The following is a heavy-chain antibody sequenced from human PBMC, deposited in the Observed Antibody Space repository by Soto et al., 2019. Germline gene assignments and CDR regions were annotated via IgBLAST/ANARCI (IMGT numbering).Heavy chain of an antibody. CDR1: GVSVSNRTHY. V-gene: IGHV4-61*01. CDR3: VRELGLTARTDDKYYYYALDV. J-gene: IGHJ6*02. Sequence: PSETLSLTCEVSGVSVSNRTHYWTWIRQPPGKGLEWIGFLYYGGTNYNPSLKSRLTIALDMSKNQISLNLSSVTAADTAVYYCVRELGLTARTDDKYYYYALDVWGQGTTVTVYS. CDR2: LYYGGT. D-gene: IGHD3-22*01.